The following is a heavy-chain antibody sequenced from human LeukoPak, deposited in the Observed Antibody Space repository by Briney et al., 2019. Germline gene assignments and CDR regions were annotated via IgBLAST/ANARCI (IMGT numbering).Heavy chain of an antibody. D-gene: IGHD3-10*01. CDR3: AARGIKVRGVIKGFDY. Sequence: PGGSLRLSCAASGFTFSSYAMSWVRQAPGKGLEWVSAISGSGGSTYYADSVKGRFTISRDNSKNTLYLQMNSLKAEDTAVYYCAARGIKVRGVIKGFDYWGQGTLVTVSS. CDR1: GFTFSSYA. J-gene: IGHJ4*02. CDR2: ISGSGGST. V-gene: IGHV3-23*01.